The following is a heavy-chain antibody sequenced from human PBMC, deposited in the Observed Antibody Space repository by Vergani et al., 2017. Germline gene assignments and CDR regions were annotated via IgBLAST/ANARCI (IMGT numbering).Heavy chain of an antibody. V-gene: IGHV3-9*01. Sequence: EVQLVESGGGLVQPGRSLRLSCAASGFTFDDYAMHWVRQAPGKGLEWVSGISWNSGSIGYADSVKGRFTISRDNPKNSLYLQMNSLRAEDTAVYYCARGGPDFWSGHPYYYSVWTSGAKGPRSPSP. D-gene: IGHD3-3*01. J-gene: IGHJ6*02. CDR1: GFTFDDYA. CDR2: ISWNSGSI. CDR3: ARGGPDFWSGHPYYYSVWTS.